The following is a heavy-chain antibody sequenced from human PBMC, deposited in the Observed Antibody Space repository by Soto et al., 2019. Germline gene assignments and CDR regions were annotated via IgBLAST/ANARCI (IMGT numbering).Heavy chain of an antibody. J-gene: IGHJ4*02. V-gene: IGHV4-39*02. CDR1: GGSISSSSYY. CDR2: IYYSGST. D-gene: IGHD3-3*01. CDR3: AREEITIFGVVPYY. Sequence: SETLSLTCTVSGGSISSSSYYWGWIRQPPGKGLEWIGSIYYSGSTYYNPSLKSRVTISVDTSKNQFSLKLSSVTAADTAVYYCAREEITIFGVVPYYWGQGTLVTVSS.